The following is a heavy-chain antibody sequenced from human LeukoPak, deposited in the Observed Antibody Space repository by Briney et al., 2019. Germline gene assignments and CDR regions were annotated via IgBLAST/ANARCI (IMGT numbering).Heavy chain of an antibody. CDR1: GFTFSSYW. CDR2: INGDGSST. Sequence: PGGSLRLSCAASGFTFSSYWMHWVRQAPGKGLVWVSRINGDGSSTAYADSVKGRFTISRDNSKNTVYLEVISLTDEDTAVYYCAKDDAWLRFGEWSQGTLVTVSS. CDR3: AKDDAWLRFGE. D-gene: IGHD3-10*01. V-gene: IGHV3-74*01. J-gene: IGHJ4*02.